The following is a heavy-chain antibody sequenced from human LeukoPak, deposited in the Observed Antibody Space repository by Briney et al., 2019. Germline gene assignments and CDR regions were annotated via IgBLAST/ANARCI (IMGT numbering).Heavy chain of an antibody. Sequence: GGSLRLSCAASGFTFSDHYMDWVRQAPGKGLEWVGRIRHKPNGYTTEYAASVKGRITISRDNAKNSLYLQMNSLRAEDTAVYYCAREGIAVAGDDYWGQGTLVTVSS. V-gene: IGHV3-72*01. J-gene: IGHJ4*02. CDR2: IRHKPNGYTT. CDR1: GFTFSDHY. CDR3: AREGIAVAGDDY. D-gene: IGHD6-19*01.